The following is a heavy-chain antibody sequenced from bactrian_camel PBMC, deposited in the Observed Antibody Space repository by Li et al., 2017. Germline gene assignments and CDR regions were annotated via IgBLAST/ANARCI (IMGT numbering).Heavy chain of an antibody. V-gene: IGHV3S40*01. CDR1: GIPYSTWC. J-gene: IGHJ4*01. CDR3: ATNVVLGMCPRAYEWRY. CDR2: INKGSTNA. Sequence: DVQLVESGGGSVQSGGSLRLSCAASGIPYSTWCLGWFFQAPGKKREWVASINKGSTNAVYVDSVKGRFTISQDNAKNTVYLQMNSLKPEDAGMYYCATNVVLGMCPRAYEWRYWGQGTQVTVS. D-gene: IGHD1*01.